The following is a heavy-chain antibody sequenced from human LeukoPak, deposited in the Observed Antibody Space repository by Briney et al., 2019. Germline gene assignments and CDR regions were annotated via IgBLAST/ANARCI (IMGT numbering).Heavy chain of an antibody. V-gene: IGHV3-53*01. CDR1: GFTVSSNY. CDR3: ARVRGYSYGYPPYFDY. D-gene: IGHD5-18*01. CDR2: IYSGGST. Sequence: GGSLRLSCAASGFTVSSNYMSWVRQAPGKGLEWVSAIYSGGSTYYADSVKGRFTISRDNSKNTLYLQMNSLRAEDTAVYYCARVRGYSYGYPPYFDYWGQGTLVTVSS. J-gene: IGHJ4*02.